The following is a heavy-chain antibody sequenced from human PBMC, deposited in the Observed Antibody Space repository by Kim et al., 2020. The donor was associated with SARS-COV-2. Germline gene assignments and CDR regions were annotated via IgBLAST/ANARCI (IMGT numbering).Heavy chain of an antibody. V-gene: IGHV4-39*01. CDR3: ASPKQQLVGRGIYYFDY. CDR2: IYYSGST. J-gene: IGHJ4*02. Sequence: SETLSLTCTVSGGSISSSSYYWGWIRQPPGKGLEWIGSIYYSGSTYYNPSLKSRVTISVDTSKNQFSLKLSSVTAADTAVYYCASPKQQLVGRGIYYFDYWGQGTLVTVSS. CDR1: GGSISSSSYY. D-gene: IGHD6-13*01.